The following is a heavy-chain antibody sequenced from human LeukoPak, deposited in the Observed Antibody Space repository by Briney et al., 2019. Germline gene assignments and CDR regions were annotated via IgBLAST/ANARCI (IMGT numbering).Heavy chain of an antibody. Sequence: IYPGDSDTRYSPSFQGQVTISADKSISTAYLQWSSLKASDTAMYYCARLTRLVVDGMDVWGQGTTVTVSS. V-gene: IGHV5-51*01. CDR3: ARLTRLVVDGMDV. J-gene: IGHJ6*02. CDR2: IYPGDSDT. D-gene: IGHD2-15*01.